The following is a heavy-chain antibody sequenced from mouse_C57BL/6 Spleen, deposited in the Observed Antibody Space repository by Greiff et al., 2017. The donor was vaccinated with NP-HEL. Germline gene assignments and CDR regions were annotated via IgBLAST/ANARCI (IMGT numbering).Heavy chain of an antibody. D-gene: IGHD1-1*01. CDR3: ARPYGSSLHAMDY. CDR1: GYTFTSYW. Sequence: QVHVKQPGAELVKPGASVKLSCKASGYTFTSYWMHWVKQRPGQGLEWIGMIHPNSGSTNYNEKFKSKATLTVDKSSSTAYMQLSSLTSEDSAVYYCARPYGSSLHAMDYWGQGTSVTVSS. CDR2: IHPNSGST. J-gene: IGHJ4*01. V-gene: IGHV1-64*01.